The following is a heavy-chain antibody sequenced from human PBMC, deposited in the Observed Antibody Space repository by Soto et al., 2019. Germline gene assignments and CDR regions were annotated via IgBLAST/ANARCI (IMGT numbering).Heavy chain of an antibody. CDR1: GFTFSSYA. J-gene: IGHJ6*01. V-gene: IGHV3-30-3*01. Sequence: QVQLVESGGGVVQPGRSLRLSCAASGFTFSSYAMHWVRQAPGKGLEWVAVISYDGSNKYYADSVKGRFTISRDNSKNTLYLQMNSLRAEDTAVYYCARDYLTSDNDYGGNSYYYYGMDVW. D-gene: IGHD4-17*01. CDR2: ISYDGSNK. CDR3: ARDYLTSDNDYGGNSYYYYGMDV.